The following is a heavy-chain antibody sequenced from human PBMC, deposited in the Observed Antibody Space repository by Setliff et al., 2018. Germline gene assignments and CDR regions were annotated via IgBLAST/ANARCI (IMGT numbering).Heavy chain of an antibody. J-gene: IGHJ4*02. CDR2: IYYSGST. Sequence: SETLSLTCTVSGGSISSSSYYWGWIRQPPGKGLEWIGSIYYSGSTYYNPPLKSRVTISVDTSKNRFSLKLSSVTAADTAVYYCARRATYYNFWSGYYDYWGQGTLVTVSS. V-gene: IGHV4-39*07. D-gene: IGHD3-3*01. CDR1: GGSISSSSYY. CDR3: ARRATYYNFWSGYYDY.